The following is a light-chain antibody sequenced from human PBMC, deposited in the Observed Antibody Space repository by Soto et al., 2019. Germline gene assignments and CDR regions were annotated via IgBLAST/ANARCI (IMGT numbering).Light chain of an antibody. CDR2: DAY. J-gene: IGKJ5*01. Sequence: EVVLTQSPVTLSLSPGERATLSCRASQSFRGLLAWYQQKPGQDPRLLIYDAYNRATGIPPRFSGSGSGTDFTLTISSPEPEDSAVYYCQQRHMWPITFGQGTRLEIK. CDR1: QSFRGL. CDR3: QQRHMWPIT. V-gene: IGKV3-11*01.